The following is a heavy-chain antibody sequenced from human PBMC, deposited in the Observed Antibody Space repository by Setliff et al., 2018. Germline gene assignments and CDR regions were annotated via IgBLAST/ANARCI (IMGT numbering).Heavy chain of an antibody. CDR2: IYIGGSA. V-gene: IGHV4-4*07. CDR3: AREQWLDPPGYYYMDV. Sequence: KTSETLSLTCTVSGGSISSYYWSWIRQPAGKGLEWIGHIYIGGSANYNPSLKSRVTMSIDTSKIQFSLKLNSVTAADMAVYYCAREQWLDPPGYYYMDVWAKGTTVTVSS. J-gene: IGHJ6*03. CDR1: GGSISSYY. D-gene: IGHD6-19*01.